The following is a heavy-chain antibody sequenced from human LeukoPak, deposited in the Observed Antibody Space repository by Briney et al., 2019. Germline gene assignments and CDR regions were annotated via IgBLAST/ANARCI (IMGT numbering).Heavy chain of an antibody. V-gene: IGHV3-30*02. CDR2: IRYDGSHK. CDR1: GFTFSRYG. Sequence: GGSLRLSCAASGFTFSRYGMHWVRQAPGKGLEWVAFIRYDGSHKFYADSVKGRFTISRDNAKNSLYLQMNSLRAEDTAVYYCARDYDILTGYHPFDYWGQGTLVTVSS. J-gene: IGHJ4*02. D-gene: IGHD3-9*01. CDR3: ARDYDILTGYHPFDY.